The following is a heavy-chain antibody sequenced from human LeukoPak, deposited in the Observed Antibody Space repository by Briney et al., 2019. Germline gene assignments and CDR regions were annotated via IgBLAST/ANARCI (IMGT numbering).Heavy chain of an antibody. D-gene: IGHD3-10*01. CDR2: INHSGST. V-gene: IGHV4-34*01. J-gene: IGHJ6*03. CDR3: ARGPTYYYGSGSYGNYYYYYYMDV. CDR1: GGSFSGYY. Sequence: SETLSLTCAVYGGSFSGYYRSWIRQPPGKGLEWIGEINHSGSTNYNPSLKSRVTISVDTSKNQFSLKLSSVTAADTAVYYCARGPTYYYGSGSYGNYYYYYYMDVWGKGTTVTVSS.